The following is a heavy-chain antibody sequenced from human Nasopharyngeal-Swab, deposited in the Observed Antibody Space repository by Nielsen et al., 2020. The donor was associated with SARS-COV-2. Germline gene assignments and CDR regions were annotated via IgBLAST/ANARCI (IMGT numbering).Heavy chain of an antibody. Sequence: SETLSLTCTVSGYSISSGYYWGWIRQPPGKGLEWIGSIYHSGSTYYNPSLKSRVTISVDTSKNQFSLKLSSVTAADTAVYYCAGTIAAAAYFDYWGQGTLVTVSS. CDR1: GYSISSGYY. V-gene: IGHV4-38-2*02. CDR2: IYHSGST. J-gene: IGHJ4*02. D-gene: IGHD6-13*01. CDR3: AGTIAAAAYFDY.